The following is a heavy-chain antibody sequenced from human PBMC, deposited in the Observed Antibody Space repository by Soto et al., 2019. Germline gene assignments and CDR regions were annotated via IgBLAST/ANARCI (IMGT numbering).Heavy chain of an antibody. Sequence: SETLSLTCTVSGGSVSSCSYYWSWIRHPPGKGLEWIGYIYYSGSTNYNPSLKSRVTISVDTSKNQFSLKLSSVTAADTAVYYCAREPRDYYGMDVWGQGTTVTVSS. J-gene: IGHJ6*02. CDR1: GGSVSSCSYY. CDR3: AREPRDYYGMDV. CDR2: IYYSGST. V-gene: IGHV4-61*01.